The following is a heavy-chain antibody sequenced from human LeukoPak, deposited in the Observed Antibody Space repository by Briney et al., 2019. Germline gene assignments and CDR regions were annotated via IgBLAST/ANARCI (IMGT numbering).Heavy chain of an antibody. D-gene: IGHD3-22*01. CDR1: GYTFTGYY. Sequence: ASVKVSCKASGYTFTGYYMHWVRQAPGQGLEWMGWINPNSGGTNYAQKFQGRVTMTRDTSISTAYMELSRLRSDDTAVYYCARVGYYYDSSPHNAFQHWGQGTLVTVSS. J-gene: IGHJ1*01. V-gene: IGHV1-2*02. CDR3: ARVGYYYDSSPHNAFQH. CDR2: INPNSGGT.